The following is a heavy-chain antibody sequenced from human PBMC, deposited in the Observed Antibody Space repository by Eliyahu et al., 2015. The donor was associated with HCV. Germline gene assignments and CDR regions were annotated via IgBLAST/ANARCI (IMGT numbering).Heavy chain of an antibody. Sequence: EVQLLESGGGLVQPGGSLRLSCAASGFTFSSYAMSWVRQAPGKGLEWVSAISGSGGSTYYADPVKGRFTISRDNSKNTLYLQMNSLRAEDTAVYYCAKDRGREEVGATDYWGQGTLVTVSS. D-gene: IGHD1-26*01. V-gene: IGHV3-23*01. CDR3: AKDRGREEVGATDY. J-gene: IGHJ4*02. CDR1: GFTFSSYA. CDR2: ISGSGGST.